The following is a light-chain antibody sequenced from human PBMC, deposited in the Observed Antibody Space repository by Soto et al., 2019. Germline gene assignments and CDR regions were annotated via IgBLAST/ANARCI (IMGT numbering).Light chain of an antibody. Sequence: QSALTQPPSASGSPGQSVTISCTGTSSDVGGYNYISWYQQHPGKAPKLMIFDVSKRPSGVPDRFSGSKSGNTASLTVSGLQAEDEADYYCSSCADNKKLVFGGGTKLTVL. J-gene: IGLJ2*01. CDR3: SSCADNKKLV. CDR1: SSDVGGYNY. V-gene: IGLV2-8*01. CDR2: DVS.